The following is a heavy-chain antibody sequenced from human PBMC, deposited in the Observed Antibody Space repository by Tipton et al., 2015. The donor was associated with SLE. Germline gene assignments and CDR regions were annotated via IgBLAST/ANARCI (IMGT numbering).Heavy chain of an antibody. V-gene: IGHV3-7*03. CDR3: AKDWLGYGDG. J-gene: IGHJ4*02. CDR2: IKQDGSEK. CDR1: GFTFGDYA. Sequence: SLRLSCTASGFTFGDYAMSWVRQAPGKGLEWVANIKQDGSEKYYVDSVKGRFTISRDNAKNSLYLQMNSLRAEDTAVYYCAKDWLGYGDGWGQGTLVTVSS. D-gene: IGHD4-17*01.